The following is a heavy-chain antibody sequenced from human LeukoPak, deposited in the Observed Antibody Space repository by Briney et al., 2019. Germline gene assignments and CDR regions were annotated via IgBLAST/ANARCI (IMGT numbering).Heavy chain of an antibody. CDR3: AKGRGYYYYGMDV. V-gene: IGHV3-23*01. CDR1: GFTFDDYA. CDR2: ISGSGGST. Sequence: GGSLRLSCAASGFTFDDYAMHWVRQAPGKGLEWVSAISGSGGSTYYADSVKGRFTISRDNSKNTLYLQMNSLRAEDTAVYYCAKGRGYYYYGMDVWGQGTTVTVSS. J-gene: IGHJ6*02.